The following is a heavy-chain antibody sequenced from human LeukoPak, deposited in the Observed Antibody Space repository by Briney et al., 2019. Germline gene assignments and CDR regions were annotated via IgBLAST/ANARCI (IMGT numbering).Heavy chain of an antibody. D-gene: IGHD3-22*01. V-gene: IGHV2-5*02. CDR3: AHSGYYDSSGYYYPYFDY. CDR2: IYWDDDK. CDR1: GFSLSTSGVG. J-gene: IGHJ4*02. Sequence: SGPTLVNPTQTLTLTCTFSGFSLSTSGVGVGWIRQPPGKALEWLALIYWDDDKRYSPSLKSRLTITKDPSKNQVVLTMTNMDPVDTATYYCAHSGYYDSSGYYYPYFDYWGQGTLVTVSS.